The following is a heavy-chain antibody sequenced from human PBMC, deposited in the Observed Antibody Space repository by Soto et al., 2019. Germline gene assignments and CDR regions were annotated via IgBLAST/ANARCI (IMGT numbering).Heavy chain of an antibody. V-gene: IGHV3-23*01. J-gene: IGHJ1*01. CDR2: ISGSGGST. CDR1: GFTFSSYA. D-gene: IGHD6-19*01. Sequence: GGSLRLSCAASGFTFSSYAMSWVRQAPGKGLEWVSAISGSGGSTYYADSVKGRFTISRDNSKNTLYLQMNSLRAEDTAVYYCARPGYSSGWSSAEYFQHWGQGTLVTVSS. CDR3: ARPGYSSGWSSAEYFQH.